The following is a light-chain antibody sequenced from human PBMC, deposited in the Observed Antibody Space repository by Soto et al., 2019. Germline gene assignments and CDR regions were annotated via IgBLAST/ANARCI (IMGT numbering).Light chain of an antibody. CDR2: DVS. Sequence: QSALTQPASVSGSPGQSITISCTGTSSDIGGYNSVSWSQQHPGKAPKLMIYDVSNRPSGVSNRFSGSKSGNTASLTISGLQAEDEADYYCSSYTSSSTLVVFGGGTKLTVL. CDR3: SSYTSSSTLVV. V-gene: IGLV2-14*03. CDR1: SSDIGGYNS. J-gene: IGLJ2*01.